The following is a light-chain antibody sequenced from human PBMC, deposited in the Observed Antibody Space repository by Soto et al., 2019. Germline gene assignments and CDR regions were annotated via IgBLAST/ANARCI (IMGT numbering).Light chain of an antibody. CDR3: QPYDICLNRSV. V-gene: IGLV1-40*01. CDR1: TSNIGARYD. CDR2: GGN. Sequence: SALTQPPSVSGAPGQGVTISCARSTSNIGARYDVHWYQHLPGTAPKLLLYGGNNRPSGVPDRFSGSRSGTSASLAITGLEAEDDADYYAQPYDICLNRSVFGTGTK. J-gene: IGLJ1*01.